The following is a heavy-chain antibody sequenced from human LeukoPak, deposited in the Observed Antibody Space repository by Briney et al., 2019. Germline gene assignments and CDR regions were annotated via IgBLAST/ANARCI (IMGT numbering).Heavy chain of an antibody. D-gene: IGHD2-15*01. CDR1: GGSFSGYD. V-gene: IGHV4-34*01. Sequence: SETLSLTCAVYGGSFSGYDWTWIRQPPGKGLEWIGETNHRGSNNYNPSLKSRVTISVDTSKNQFSLRLSSVTAADTAVYYCARRCSDGSCYSNDAFDIWGQGTMVTVSS. CDR3: ARRCSDGSCYSNDAFDI. J-gene: IGHJ3*02. CDR2: TNHRGSN.